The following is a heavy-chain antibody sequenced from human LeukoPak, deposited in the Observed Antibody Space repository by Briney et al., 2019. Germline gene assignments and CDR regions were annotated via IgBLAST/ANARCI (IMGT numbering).Heavy chain of an antibody. J-gene: IGHJ3*02. CDR2: ISGDASVS. V-gene: IGHV3-23*01. Sequence: PGGSLRLSCAGSGFTFRFYAMTWVRQAPGKGLEWVSGISGDASVSKHADSVKGRFNISRDNFKNTLYLQLNSLRVEDTAIYYCAKAYSSSLYGDAFHIWGQGTVVTVSP. CDR3: AKAYSSSLYGDAFHI. D-gene: IGHD6-13*01. CDR1: GFTFRFYA.